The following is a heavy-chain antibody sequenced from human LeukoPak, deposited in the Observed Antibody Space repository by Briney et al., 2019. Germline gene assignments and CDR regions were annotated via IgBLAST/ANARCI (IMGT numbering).Heavy chain of an antibody. V-gene: IGHV1-46*01. Sequence: ASVKVSCKASGYTFTSYYMHWVRQAPGQGLEWMGIINPSGGSTSYAQKFQGRVTMTRDTSTSTVYMELSSLRSEDTAVYYCARVSKDSSGWLYYFVYWGQGTLVTVSS. CDR2: INPSGGST. CDR1: GYTFTSYY. D-gene: IGHD6-19*01. CDR3: ARVSKDSSGWLYYFVY. J-gene: IGHJ4*02.